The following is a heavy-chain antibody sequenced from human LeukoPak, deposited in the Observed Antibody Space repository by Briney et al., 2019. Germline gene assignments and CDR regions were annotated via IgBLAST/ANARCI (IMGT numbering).Heavy chain of an antibody. D-gene: IGHD2-2*01. CDR1: GFTFSTYA. J-gene: IGHJ4*02. Sequence: GGSLRLSCAASGFTFSTYAMHWVRQAPGKGLEYVSAISTNGDSTYYADSVKGRFTISRDNSKNTLFLQMGSLRADDMAVYYCARWGSTSCYDYWGEGTLVTVSS. CDR2: ISTNGDST. V-gene: IGHV3-64*02. CDR3: ARWGSTSCYDY.